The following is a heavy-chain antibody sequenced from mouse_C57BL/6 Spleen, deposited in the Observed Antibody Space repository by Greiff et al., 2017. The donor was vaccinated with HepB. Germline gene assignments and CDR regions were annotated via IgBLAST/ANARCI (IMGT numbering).Heavy chain of an antibody. V-gene: IGHV1-80*01. CDR2: IYPGDGDT. CDR1: GYAFSSYW. Sequence: QVQLLQSGAELVKPGASVKISCTASGYAFSSYWMNWVKQRPGKGLEWIGQIYPGDGDTNYNGKFKGKATLTADKSSSTAYMQLSSLTSEDAAVYYCARRDPTVVGYFDYWGQGTTLTVSS. J-gene: IGHJ2*01. D-gene: IGHD1-1*01. CDR3: ARRDPTVVGYFDY.